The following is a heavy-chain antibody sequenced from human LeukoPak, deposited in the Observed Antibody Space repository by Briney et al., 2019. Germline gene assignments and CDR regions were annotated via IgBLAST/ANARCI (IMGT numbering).Heavy chain of an antibody. CDR1: GFTFSTYS. D-gene: IGHD6-13*01. Sequence: GGSLRLSCVASGFTFSTYSMNWVRQAPGKGLEWVSYINGGSGTLYYADSVQGRFTIPRDNAKNSLYLQMDSLRVEDTAVYYCAKGPHSSSRWGQGTLVTVSS. V-gene: IGHV3-48*01. J-gene: IGHJ4*02. CDR2: INGGSGTL. CDR3: AKGPHSSSR.